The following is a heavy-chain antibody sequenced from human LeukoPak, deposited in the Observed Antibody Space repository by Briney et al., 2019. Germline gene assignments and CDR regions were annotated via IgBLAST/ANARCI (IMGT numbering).Heavy chain of an antibody. CDR3: ARRRDYYGSGSYNY. D-gene: IGHD3-10*01. CDR2: INHSGST. CDR1: GGSFSGYY. V-gene: IGHV4-34*01. J-gene: IGHJ4*02. Sequence: PSETLSLTCAVYGGSFSGYYWSWIRQPPGKGLEWIGEINHSGSTNYNPSLKSRVTISVDTSKNQFSLKLSSVTPADTAVYYCARRRDYYGSGSYNYWGQGTLVTVPS.